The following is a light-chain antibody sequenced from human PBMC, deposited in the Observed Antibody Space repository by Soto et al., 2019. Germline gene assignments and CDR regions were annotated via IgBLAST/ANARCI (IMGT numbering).Light chain of an antibody. CDR1: QDIYTF. J-gene: IGKJ5*01. V-gene: IGKV1-39*01. Sequence: DIQMTQSPSSLSASVGDRVTIACRASQDIYTFLNWYQQKPGKAPKLLIFGASSLQSGVPSRFSGSGSGTDFTLTISSLQPEDFATYYCEQSYITPPITFGQGTRLEI. CDR3: EQSYITPPIT. CDR2: GAS.